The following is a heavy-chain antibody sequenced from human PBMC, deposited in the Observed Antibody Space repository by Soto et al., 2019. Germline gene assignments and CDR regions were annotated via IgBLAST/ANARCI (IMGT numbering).Heavy chain of an antibody. V-gene: IGHV4-4*02. J-gene: IGHJ4*02. CDR1: GVSISSGNW. CDR3: ARLVYDTRLNYMYFDF. D-gene: IGHD3-10*01. Sequence: SETMSLTCAVSGVSISSGNWWTWVRQSPQRGLEYIGEIFHDGTANYYPSFERRVSISVDTSKNQFSLKLTSVTAADTAIYFCARLVYDTRLNYMYFDFWGPGTMVTVYS. CDR2: IFHDGTA.